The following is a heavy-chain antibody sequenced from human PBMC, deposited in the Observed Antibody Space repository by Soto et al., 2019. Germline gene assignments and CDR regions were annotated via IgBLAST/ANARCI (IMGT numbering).Heavy chain of an antibody. J-gene: IGHJ4*02. CDR2: INEDGSQV. CDR3: ARALAAAGAL. CDR1: GFTFGAYW. V-gene: IGHV3-7*01. D-gene: IGHD6-13*01. Sequence: ASVKVSCTGSGFTFGAYWMHWVRQAPGKGLEWVANINEDGSQVYYVDSVKGRFTVSRDNAKSSFYLQMNGLTGDDTAIYFCARALAAAGALWGQGILVTVSS.